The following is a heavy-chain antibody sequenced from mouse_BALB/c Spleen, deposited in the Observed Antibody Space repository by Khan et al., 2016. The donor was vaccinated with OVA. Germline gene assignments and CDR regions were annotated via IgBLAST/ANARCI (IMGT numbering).Heavy chain of an antibody. J-gene: IGHJ3*01. CDR1: GYKFTDYV. D-gene: IGHD2-3*01. CDR2: IYPGSGTT. CDR3: ARSYDKDGAWFVY. Sequence: QVQLQQSGPELVKPGASVKMSCKASGYKFTDYVISWVKQRTGQGLEWIGDIYPGSGTTYYNEKFEGKATLTADETSNTAYMQFRSLTSEDSAVYFGARSYDKDGAWFVYWGQGTLVTVSA. V-gene: IGHV1-81*01.